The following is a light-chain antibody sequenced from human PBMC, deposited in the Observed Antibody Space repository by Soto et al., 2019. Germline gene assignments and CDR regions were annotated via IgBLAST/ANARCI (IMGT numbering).Light chain of an antibody. CDR3: QEYNFWPPLT. CDR1: QSVNSN. CDR2: DAS. J-gene: IGKJ4*01. V-gene: IGKV3-15*01. Sequence: EIVMTQSPATLSVSPGERATLSCRASQSVNSNLAWYRHTPGQAPRLLLPDASTRAAGVPARFSGGGSGTEFTLTISSLQSEDSGIYDCQEYNFWPPLTFGGGTKVVIK.